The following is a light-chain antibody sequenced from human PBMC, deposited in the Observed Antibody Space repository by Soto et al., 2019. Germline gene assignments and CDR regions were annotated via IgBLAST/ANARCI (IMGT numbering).Light chain of an antibody. J-gene: IGKJ4*01. CDR1: QSVSSY. V-gene: IGKV3-11*01. CDR2: DAS. CDR3: QQRSNLPT. Sequence: EIVLTQSPATLSLSPGERATLSCRARQSVSSYLAWYQQQPGQAPRLLIYDASNRATGIPARFSGSGSGTDFTLTISSLEPEDFAVYYCQQRSNLPTFGGGTKVEIK.